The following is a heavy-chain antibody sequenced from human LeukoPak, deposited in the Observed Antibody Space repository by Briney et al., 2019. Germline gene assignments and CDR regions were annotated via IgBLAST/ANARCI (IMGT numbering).Heavy chain of an antibody. CDR3: ARGSLRVAVAGRVHNWFDP. CDR1: GYTFTSYA. V-gene: IGHV1-3*01. J-gene: IGHJ5*02. D-gene: IGHD6-19*01. Sequence: ASVKVSCKASGYTFTSYAMHWVRQAPGQRLEWMGWINAGNGITKYSQKFQGRVTITRDTSASTAYMELSSLRSEDTAVYYCARGSLRVAVAGRVHNWFDPWGQGTLVTVSS. CDR2: INAGNGIT.